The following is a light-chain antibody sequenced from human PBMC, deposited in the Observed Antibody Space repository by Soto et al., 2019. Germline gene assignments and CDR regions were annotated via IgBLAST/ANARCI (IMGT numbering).Light chain of an antibody. CDR3: ALYVGRGTVV. CDR1: SGSVSTSYY. CDR2: NTT. Sequence: QAVVTQEPSFSVSPGGTVILTCGLTSGSVSTSYYPSWYQQSPGLAPRTLIYNTTTRSSGVPDRVSGSILGNKAALTITGAQSDDESDYLCALYVGRGTVVFGGGTKVTVL. J-gene: IGLJ2*01. V-gene: IGLV8-61*01.